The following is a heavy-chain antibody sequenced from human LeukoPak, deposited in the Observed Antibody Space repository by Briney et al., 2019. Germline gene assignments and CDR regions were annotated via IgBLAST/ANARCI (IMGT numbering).Heavy chain of an antibody. CDR3: AKDSGYYGSGSPQGYFDY. J-gene: IGHJ4*02. D-gene: IGHD3-10*01. Sequence: QPGRSLRLSCAASGFTFSSYGMHWVRQAPGKGLEWVAVILYDGSIEYYADSVKGRFTISRDNSKNTLDLQMNSLRAEDTAVYYCAKDSGYYGSGSPQGYFDYWGQGTLVTVSS. V-gene: IGHV3-30*18. CDR2: ILYDGSIE. CDR1: GFTFSSYG.